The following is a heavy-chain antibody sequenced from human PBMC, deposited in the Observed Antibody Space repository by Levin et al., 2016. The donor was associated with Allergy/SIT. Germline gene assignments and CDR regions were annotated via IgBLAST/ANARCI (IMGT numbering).Heavy chain of an antibody. CDR3: ARNPIVVVSIFDY. Sequence: VRQMPGKGLVWVSRINSDGSSTSYADSVKGRFTISRDNAKNTLYLQMNSLRAEDTAVYYCARNPIVVVSIFDYWGQGTLVTVSS. D-gene: IGHD3-22*01. J-gene: IGHJ4*02. V-gene: IGHV3-74*01. CDR2: INSDGSST.